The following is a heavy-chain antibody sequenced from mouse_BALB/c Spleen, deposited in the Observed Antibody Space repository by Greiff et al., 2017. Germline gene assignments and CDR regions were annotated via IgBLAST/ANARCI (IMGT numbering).Heavy chain of an antibody. CDR2: ISNGGGST. V-gene: IGHV5-12-2*01. J-gene: IGHJ1*01. CDR3: ARQGSYYGNYDWYFDV. CDR1: GFTFSSYT. D-gene: IGHD2-10*01. Sequence: EVHLVESGGGLVQPGGSLKLSCAASGFTFSSYTMSWVRQTPEKRLEWVAYISNGGGSTYYPDTVKGRFTISRDNAKNTLYLQMSSLKSEDTAMYYCARQGSYYGNYDWYFDVWGAGTTVTVSS.